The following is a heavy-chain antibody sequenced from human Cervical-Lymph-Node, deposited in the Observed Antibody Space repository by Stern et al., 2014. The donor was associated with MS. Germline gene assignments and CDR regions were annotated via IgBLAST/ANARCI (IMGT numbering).Heavy chain of an antibody. Sequence: QVQLGQSGAEVKKPGSSVKVSCKASGGPFSSYAISWVRQAPGQGFEWMGGIIPIFGTANYAKKFQGRVTITADESTSTAYMELSSLRSEDTAVYYCARGELKEGLVRGMDVWGQGTTVTVSS. D-gene: IGHD1-26*01. CDR3: ARGELKEGLVRGMDV. J-gene: IGHJ6*02. V-gene: IGHV1-69*01. CDR2: IIPIFGTA. CDR1: GGPFSSYA.